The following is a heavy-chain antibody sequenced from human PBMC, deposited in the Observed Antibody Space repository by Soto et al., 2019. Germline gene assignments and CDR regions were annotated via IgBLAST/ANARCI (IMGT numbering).Heavy chain of an antibody. J-gene: IGHJ4*02. V-gene: IGHV4-61*01. Sequence: QVQLQESGPGLVKPSETLSLTCTVSGGSVSSGSYYWSWIRQPPGKGLEWIGYIYYSGSTNYNPSLKSRVTISVDTSKNQFSLKLSSVPAADTAVYYCAGGLSPSDYWGQGTLVTVSS. D-gene: IGHD3-16*01. CDR1: GGSVSSGSYY. CDR3: AGGLSPSDY. CDR2: IYYSGST.